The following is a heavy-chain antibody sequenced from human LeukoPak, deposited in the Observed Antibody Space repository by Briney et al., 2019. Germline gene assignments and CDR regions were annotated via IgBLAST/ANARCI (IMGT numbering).Heavy chain of an antibody. D-gene: IGHD5-24*01. Sequence: SETLCLTCAVYGGSFSGYYWSWIRQPPGKGLEWIGEINHSGSTNYNPSLKSRVTISVDTSKNQFSLKLSSVTAADTAVYYCARGGGVEMATITSYNWFDPWGQGTLVTVSS. J-gene: IGHJ5*02. CDR2: INHSGST. CDR1: GGSFSGYY. CDR3: ARGGGVEMATITSYNWFDP. V-gene: IGHV4-34*01.